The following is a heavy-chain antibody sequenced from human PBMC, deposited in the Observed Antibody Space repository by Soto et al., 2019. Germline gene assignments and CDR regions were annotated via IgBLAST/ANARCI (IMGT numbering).Heavy chain of an antibody. CDR2: FDPEDGET. D-gene: IGHD3-9*01. CDR3: ATLMTGYYMMATWYFDL. V-gene: IGHV1-24*01. Sequence: QVQLVQSGAEVKKPGASVKVSCKVSGYTLTELSMHWVRQAPGKGLEWMGGFDPEDGETIYAQKFQGRVTMTADTSTDTAYMELSSLRSEDKAVYYCATLMTGYYMMATWYFDLWGRGTLVTVSS. J-gene: IGHJ2*01. CDR1: GYTLTELS.